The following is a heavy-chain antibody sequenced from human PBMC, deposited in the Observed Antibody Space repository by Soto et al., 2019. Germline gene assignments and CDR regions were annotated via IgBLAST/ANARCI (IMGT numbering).Heavy chain of an antibody. J-gene: IGHJ4*02. V-gene: IGHV3-30*18. CDR3: AKGGRQWLVTSDFNY. CDR1: GFTFSDYA. D-gene: IGHD6-19*01. Sequence: VQLVESGGGVVQPGRSLRLSCAASGFTFSDYAMHWVRQAPGKGLEWVAVVSHDGRHTHYADSVKGRFTISRDSSKNTVSLEMTSLRAEDTAVYYCAKGGRQWLVTSDFNYWGQGARVTVSS. CDR2: VSHDGRHT.